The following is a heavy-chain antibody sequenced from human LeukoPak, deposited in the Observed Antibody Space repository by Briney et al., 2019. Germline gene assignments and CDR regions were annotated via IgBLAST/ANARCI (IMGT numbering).Heavy chain of an antibody. J-gene: IGHJ3*02. V-gene: IGHV3-23*01. CDR3: AKVWATVSSDAFDI. D-gene: IGHD4-17*01. CDR2: ISGSTGST. CDR1: GFPFSSDA. Sequence: GGSLRLSCAASGFPFSSDAMNWVRQAPGKGLEWVASISGSTGSTQYADSVKGRFTISRDNSKETLYLQMNSLRAEDTAVYYCAKVWATVSSDAFDIWGQGTMVTVSS.